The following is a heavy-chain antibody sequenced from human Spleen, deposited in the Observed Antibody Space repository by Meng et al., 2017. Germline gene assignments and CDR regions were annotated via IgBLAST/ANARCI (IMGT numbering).Heavy chain of an antibody. D-gene: IGHD5-18*01. CDR1: GYIFTNYG. CDR3: ARDQSADTDMESFFDF. V-gene: IGHV1-18*01. Sequence: ASVKVSCKASGYIFTNYGIIWVRQAPGQGLEWMGWISVYNGKTDYAQKFQGRATMTTETSSNTAYLELKNLRYDDTAIYYCARDQSADTDMESFFDFWGQGTPVTVSS. CDR2: ISVYNGKT. J-gene: IGHJ5*01.